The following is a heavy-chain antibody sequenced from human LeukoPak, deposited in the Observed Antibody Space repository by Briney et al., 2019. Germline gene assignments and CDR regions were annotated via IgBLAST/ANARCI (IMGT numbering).Heavy chain of an antibody. D-gene: IGHD5-18*01. CDR2: INPSGGST. J-gene: IGHJ4*02. V-gene: IGHV1-46*01. CDR3: ARGIRDTAMVLDY. CDR1: GYTFTIYY. Sequence: ASVTVSCKASGYTFTIYYMHWVRQAPGQGLEWMGIINPSGGSTSYAQKFQGRVTMTRDMSTSTVYMELSSVTAADTAVYYCARGIRDTAMVLDYWGQGTLVTVSS.